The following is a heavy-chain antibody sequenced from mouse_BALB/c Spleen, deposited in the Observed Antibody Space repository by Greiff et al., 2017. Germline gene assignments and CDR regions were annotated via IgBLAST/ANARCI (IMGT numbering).Heavy chain of an antibody. CDR2: ISSGSSTI. V-gene: IGHV5-17*02. Sequence: EVKLMESGGGLVQPGGSRKLSCAASGFTFSSFGMHWVRQAPEKGLEWVAYISSGSSTIYYADTVKGRFTISRDNPKNTLFLQMTSLRSEDTAMYYCARTDYYGSRDYAMDYWGQGTSVTVSS. CDR3: ARTDYYGSRDYAMDY. J-gene: IGHJ4*01. D-gene: IGHD1-1*01. CDR1: GFTFSSFG.